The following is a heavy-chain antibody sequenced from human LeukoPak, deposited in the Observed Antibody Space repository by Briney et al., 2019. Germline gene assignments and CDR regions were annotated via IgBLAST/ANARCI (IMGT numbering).Heavy chain of an antibody. V-gene: IGHV4-34*01. CDR2: INHRGST. J-gene: IGHJ6*03. CDR1: GGSFSIYY. CDR3: ARNDYSKGERSNYYYMDV. Sequence: SETLSLTCTVSGGSFSIYYWSWIRQPPGKGLEWIGEINHRGSTNYSPSLKSRVTISVDTSKIQFSLRLSSVTAADTAVYYCARNDYSKGERSNYYYMDVWGKGTTVTVSS. D-gene: IGHD3-16*01.